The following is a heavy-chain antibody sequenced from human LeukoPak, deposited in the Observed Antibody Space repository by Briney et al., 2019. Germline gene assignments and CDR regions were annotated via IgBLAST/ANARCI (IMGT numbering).Heavy chain of an antibody. CDR1: GCTFDDYA. CDR3: ATLGITMVVTPEDY. Sequence: GGSLRLXCAASGCTFDDYAMHWVRQAPGKGLEWVSLISGDGGSTYYADSVKGRFTISRDNSKTSLYLKMNSLRTEDTALYYCATLGITMVVTPEDYWGQGTLVTVSS. V-gene: IGHV3-43*02. CDR2: ISGDGGST. D-gene: IGHD4-23*01. J-gene: IGHJ4*02.